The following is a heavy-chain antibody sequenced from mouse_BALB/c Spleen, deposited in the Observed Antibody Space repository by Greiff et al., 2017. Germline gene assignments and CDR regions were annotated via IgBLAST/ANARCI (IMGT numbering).Heavy chain of an antibody. J-gene: IGHJ4*01. D-gene: IGHD2-10*02. CDR2: IDPANGNT. CDR1: GFNIKDTY. Sequence: DVKLVESGAELVKPGASVKLSCTASGFNIKDTYMHWVKQRPEQGLEWIGRIDPANGNTKYDPKFQGKATITADTSSNTAYLQLSSLTSEDTAVYYCARKYGNYDAMDYWGQGTSVTGSA. V-gene: IGHV14-3*02. CDR3: ARKYGNYDAMDY.